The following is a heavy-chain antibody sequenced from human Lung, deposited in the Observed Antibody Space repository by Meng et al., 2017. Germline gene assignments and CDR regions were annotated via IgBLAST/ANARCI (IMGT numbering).Heavy chain of an antibody. Sequence: QGRSGASGPGLVKPSGNLFPTFGVSGGSISSSNWWNWGRQPPGKGLEWIGEIYHSGGTKYNPSLKSRVTISVDKSKNQFSLKLSSVTAADTAVYYCARGLGEAVVPRTMFDYWGQGTLVTVSS. CDR1: GGSISSSNW. CDR2: IYHSGGT. J-gene: IGHJ4*02. D-gene: IGHD2-2*01. V-gene: IGHV4-4*02. CDR3: ARGLGEAVVPRTMFDY.